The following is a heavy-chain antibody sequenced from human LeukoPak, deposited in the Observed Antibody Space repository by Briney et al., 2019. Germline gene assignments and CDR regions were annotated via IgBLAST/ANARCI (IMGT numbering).Heavy chain of an antibody. CDR2: IRYGGSNK. Sequence: PGGSLRLSCAASGFTFSSYGMHWVRQAPGKGLEGVAFIRYGGSNKYYADSVKVRFTISRDNAKNSLYLQMNSLRAEDTALYYCAREAVADNYYSYYMDVWGKGTTVTVSS. CDR3: AREAVADNYYSYYMDV. J-gene: IGHJ6*03. D-gene: IGHD6-13*01. CDR1: GFTFSSYG. V-gene: IGHV3-30*02.